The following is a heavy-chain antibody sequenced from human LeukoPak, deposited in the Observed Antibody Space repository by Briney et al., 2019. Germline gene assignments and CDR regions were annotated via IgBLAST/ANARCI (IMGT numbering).Heavy chain of an antibody. Sequence: ASVKVSCKASGYTFTGYYMHWVRPAAGQGLEWMGWINPNSGGTKYAQKFQGRVTMTRDTSISTAYMELSRLRSDDTAVYYCACITVRDDSYWGQGTLVIVSS. CDR2: INPNSGGT. J-gene: IGHJ4*02. D-gene: IGHD3-10*01. V-gene: IGHV1-2*02. CDR1: GYTFTGYY. CDR3: ACITVRDDSY.